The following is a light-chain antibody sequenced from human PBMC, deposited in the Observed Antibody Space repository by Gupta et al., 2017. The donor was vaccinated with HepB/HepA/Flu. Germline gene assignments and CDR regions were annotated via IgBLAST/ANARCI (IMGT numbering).Light chain of an antibody. V-gene: IGKV3-20*01. CDR1: PSVRSSY. CDR3: QHERSSLRA. Sequence: DIVLTQAAGTVSLSPEERATLSCRARPSVRSSYLAWYQQKPGQAPRLLIYGASSGATGIPDRFSSSGSGTEFTLPISRLEPEDFAAYYCQHERSSLRAFGQGTKVEIK. CDR2: GAS. J-gene: IGKJ1*01.